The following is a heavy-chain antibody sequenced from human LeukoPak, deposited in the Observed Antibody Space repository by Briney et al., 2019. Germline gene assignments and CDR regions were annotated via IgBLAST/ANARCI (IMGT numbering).Heavy chain of an antibody. CDR1: GGSISSYY. V-gene: IGHV4-59*01. CDR2: IYYSGST. D-gene: IGHD5-18*01. Sequence: PSETLSLTCTVSGGSISSYYWSWIRQPPGKGLEWIGYIYYSGSTNYNPSLKSRVTISVDTSKNQFSLKLSSVTAADTAVYYCARGRGYSYGYVESDYYYDYWGQGTLVTVSS. J-gene: IGHJ4*02. CDR3: ARGRGYSYGYVESDYYYDY.